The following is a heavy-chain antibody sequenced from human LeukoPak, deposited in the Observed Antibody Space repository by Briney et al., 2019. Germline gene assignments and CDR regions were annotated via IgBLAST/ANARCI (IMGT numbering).Heavy chain of an antibody. Sequence: SVKVSFKASGGTFSSYAISWARQAPGQGLEWMGGIIPIFGTANYAQKFQGRVTITADESTSTAYMELSSLRSEDTAVYYCARSHCSGGSCPRFFQHWGQGTLVTVSS. CDR1: GGTFSSYA. CDR3: ARSHCSGGSCPRFFQH. J-gene: IGHJ1*01. V-gene: IGHV1-69*13. D-gene: IGHD2-15*01. CDR2: IIPIFGTA.